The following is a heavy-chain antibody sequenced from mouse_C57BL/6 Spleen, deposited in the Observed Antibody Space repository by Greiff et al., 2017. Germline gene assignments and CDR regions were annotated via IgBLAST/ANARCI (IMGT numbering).Heavy chain of an antibody. CDR1: GFNIKNTY. Sequence: VQLKESVAELVRPGASVKLSCTASGFNIKNTYMHWVKQRPEQGLEWIGRIDPANGNTKYAPKFQGKATITADTSSNTAYLQLSSLTSEDTAIYYCARSRYYGSSLYWYFDVWGTGTTVTVSS. CDR2: IDPANGNT. D-gene: IGHD1-1*01. CDR3: ARSRYYGSSLYWYFDV. J-gene: IGHJ1*03. V-gene: IGHV14-3*01.